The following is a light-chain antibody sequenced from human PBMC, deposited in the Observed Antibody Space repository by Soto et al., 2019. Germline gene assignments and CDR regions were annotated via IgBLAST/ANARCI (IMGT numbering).Light chain of an antibody. V-gene: IGLV2-14*03. CDR1: SSDVGGYDY. J-gene: IGLJ2*01. CDR3: CSFSSITTRI. Sequence: QFALTQPASVSGSPGQSITISCTGTSSDVGGYDYVSWYQQHPGKAPKLMIYDVTNRPSGVSTRFSASKSGNTASLTISGLQAEDEADYYCCSFSSITTRIFGGGTKVTVL. CDR2: DVT.